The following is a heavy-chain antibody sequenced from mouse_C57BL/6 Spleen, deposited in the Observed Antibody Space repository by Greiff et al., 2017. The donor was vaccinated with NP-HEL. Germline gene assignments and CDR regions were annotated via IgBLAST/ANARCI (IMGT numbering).Heavy chain of an antibody. Sequence: EVQLQQSGPELVKPGASVKISCKASGYTFTDYYMNWVKQSHGKSLEWIGDINPNNGGTSYNQKFKGKATLTVDKSSSTAYMELRSLTSEDSAVYYCAPKLGRGYFDYWGQGTTLTVSS. CDR2: INPNNGGT. CDR1: GYTFTDYY. CDR3: APKLGRGYFDY. V-gene: IGHV1-26*01. D-gene: IGHD4-1*01. J-gene: IGHJ2*01.